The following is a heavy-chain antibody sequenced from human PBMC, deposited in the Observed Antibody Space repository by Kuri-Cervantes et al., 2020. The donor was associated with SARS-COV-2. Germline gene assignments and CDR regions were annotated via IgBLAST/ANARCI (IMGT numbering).Heavy chain of an antibody. CDR2: INHSGST. CDR3: ARRNCGGDCYYYFDY. J-gene: IGHJ4*02. CDR1: GGSISSSSYY. Sequence: SETLSLTCTVSGGSISSSSYYWGWIRQPPGKGLEWIGEINHSGSTNYNPSLKSRVTISVDTSKNQFSLKLSSVTAADTAVYYCARRNCGGDCYYYFDYWGQGTLVTVSS. D-gene: IGHD2-21*02. V-gene: IGHV4-39*07.